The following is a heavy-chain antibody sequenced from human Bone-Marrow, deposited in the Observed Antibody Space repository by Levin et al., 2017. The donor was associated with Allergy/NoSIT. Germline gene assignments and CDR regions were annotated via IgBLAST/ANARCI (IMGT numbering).Heavy chain of an antibody. V-gene: IGHV3-30*18. D-gene: IGHD3-22*01. CDR3: AKDTYYHDSRGVYVFDS. Sequence: GGSLRLSCADSGFTFSDYGMHWVRQAPGKGLEWVAVISYDGSNKNYADSVKGRFTISRDNSKNTLYLQMNSLRVEDTALYYCAKDTYYHDSRGVYVFDSWGQGTLVTVSS. CDR1: GFTFSDYG. CDR2: ISYDGSNK. J-gene: IGHJ4*02.